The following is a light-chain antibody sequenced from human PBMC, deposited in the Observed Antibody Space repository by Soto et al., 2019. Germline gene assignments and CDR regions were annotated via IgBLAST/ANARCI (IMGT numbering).Light chain of an antibody. CDR1: QSVDNR. J-gene: IGKJ1*01. CDR2: GAI. V-gene: IGKV3-15*01. Sequence: EIVMTQSPATLSVSPGERATLSCRASQSVDNRLAWYQHTPGQAPRLLIYGAIYRATGVPAKFSGSGSGTEFTLTITSLQSEDFALYYCQQYIDWPRTFGQGTKVDIK. CDR3: QQYIDWPRT.